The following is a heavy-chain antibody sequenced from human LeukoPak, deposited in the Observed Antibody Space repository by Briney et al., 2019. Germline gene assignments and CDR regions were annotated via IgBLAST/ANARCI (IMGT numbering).Heavy chain of an antibody. Sequence: GGSLRLSCAASGFTFSSYGMHWVRQAPGKGLEWVAVISYDGSNKYYADSVKGRFTISRDNSKNTLYLQMNSLRAEDTAVYYCAKGGSIVVVTAALDYWGQGTLVTVSS. CDR2: ISYDGSNK. J-gene: IGHJ4*02. D-gene: IGHD2-21*02. V-gene: IGHV3-30*18. CDR1: GFTFSSYG. CDR3: AKGGSIVVVTAALDY.